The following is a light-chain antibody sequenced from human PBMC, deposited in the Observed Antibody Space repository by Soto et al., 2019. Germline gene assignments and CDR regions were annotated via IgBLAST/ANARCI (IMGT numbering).Light chain of an antibody. CDR3: QQYNNWPPWT. CDR2: GAS. Sequence: ELVVTQSAAPLSVSPGERATLSWRASQSVSSNLAWYQQKPGQAPRLLIYGASTRATGIPARFSGSGSATEFTPTISSLQSEDFAVYYCQQYNNWPPWTFGQGTKVDIK. CDR1: QSVSSN. V-gene: IGKV3-15*01. J-gene: IGKJ1*01.